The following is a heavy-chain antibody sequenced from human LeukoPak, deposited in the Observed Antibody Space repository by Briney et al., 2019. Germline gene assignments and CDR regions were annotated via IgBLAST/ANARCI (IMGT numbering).Heavy chain of an antibody. CDR3: ARGTVKEDYYDSSGYYEV. CDR1: GYTFTSYG. CDR2: ISAYNGNT. Sequence: ASVKVSCKACGYTFTSYGISWVRQAPGQGLEWMGWISAYNGNTNYAQKLQGRVTMTTDTSTSTAYMELRSLRSDDTAVYYCARGTVKEDYYDSSGYYEVWGQGTLVTVSS. V-gene: IGHV1-18*01. D-gene: IGHD3-22*01. J-gene: IGHJ4*02.